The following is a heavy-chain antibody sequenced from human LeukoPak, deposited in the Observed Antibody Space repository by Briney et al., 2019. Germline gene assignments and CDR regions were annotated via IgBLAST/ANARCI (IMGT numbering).Heavy chain of an antibody. CDR1: GFTFSSYA. CDR2: ISGSGGST. V-gene: IGHV3-23*01. CDR3: AKEPTTSYYYILTAYSD. D-gene: IGHD3-9*01. J-gene: IGHJ4*02. Sequence: PGGSLRLSCAASGFTFSSYAMSWVRQAPGKGLEWVSAISGSGGSTYYVDSVKGRFTISRDNSKNTLYLQMNSLRAEDTAVYYCAKEPTTSYYYILTAYSDWGQRTLVTVSS.